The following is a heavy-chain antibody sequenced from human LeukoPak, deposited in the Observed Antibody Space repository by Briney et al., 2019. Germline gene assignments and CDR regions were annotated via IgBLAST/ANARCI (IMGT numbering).Heavy chain of an antibody. CDR2: ISSSSSTI. V-gene: IGHV3-48*01. J-gene: IGHJ4*02. Sequence: GGSLRLSCAASGYSFSIYSMKWVRQAPGKGLEWLSYISSSSSTIYYADSVKGRFTISRDNAKNSLYLQMNIARAEDTALYYCARGDTAMEYWGQGTLVTVSS. CDR1: GYSFSIYS. D-gene: IGHD5-18*01. CDR3: ARGDTAMEY.